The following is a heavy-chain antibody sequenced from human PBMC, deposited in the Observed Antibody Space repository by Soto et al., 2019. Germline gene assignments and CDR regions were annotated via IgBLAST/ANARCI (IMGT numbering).Heavy chain of an antibody. CDR3: ARQWGSYTYLDY. Sequence: EVQLVQSGAEVKKPGESLKISCKGSGYSFTSYWIAWVRQMPGQGLEWMGIIYPGDSDVTYSPSCQGQVTISADKSINTAYLQWSSLKASDTAMYYCARQWGSYTYLDYWGQGTPVTVSS. CDR2: IYPGDSDV. D-gene: IGHD1-26*01. V-gene: IGHV5-51*01. J-gene: IGHJ4*02. CDR1: GYSFTSYW.